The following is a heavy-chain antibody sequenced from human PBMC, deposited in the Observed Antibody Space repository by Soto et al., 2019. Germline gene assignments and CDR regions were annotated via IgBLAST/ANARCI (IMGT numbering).Heavy chain of an antibody. J-gene: IGHJ4*02. CDR1: GFSFSSYW. CDR3: AKSVYNWNDGFFDY. Sequence: GGSLRLSCAASGFSFSSYWMSWVRQAPGKGLEWVANIKGDGIEENYVDSLKGRFTISRDTARKTLFLQMDSLRAEDTAVYYCAKSVYNWNDGFFDYWGQGTLVTVSS. CDR2: IKGDGIEE. V-gene: IGHV3-7*01. D-gene: IGHD1-1*01.